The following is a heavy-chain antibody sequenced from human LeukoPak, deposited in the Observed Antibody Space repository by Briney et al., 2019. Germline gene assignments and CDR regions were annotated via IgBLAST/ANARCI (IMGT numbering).Heavy chain of an antibody. Sequence: ASVKVSCKASGYTFTSYYMHWVRQAPGQGLERMGIINPSGGSTSYAQKFQGRVTMTRDTSTSTVYMELSSLRSEDTAVYYCARAVSYIAAAGTGRDYWGQGTLVTVSS. D-gene: IGHD6-13*01. J-gene: IGHJ4*02. CDR1: GYTFTSYY. CDR3: ARAVSYIAAAGTGRDY. CDR2: INPSGGST. V-gene: IGHV1-46*01.